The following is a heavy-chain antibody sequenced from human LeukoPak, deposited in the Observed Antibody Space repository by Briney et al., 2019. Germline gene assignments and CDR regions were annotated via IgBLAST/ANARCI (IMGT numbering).Heavy chain of an antibody. CDR3: ARHRRRPAMIVHAFDI. CDR2: IYHSGST. J-gene: IGHJ3*02. CDR1: GGSISSSNW. V-gene: IGHV4-4*02. Sequence: SETLSLTCAVSGGSISSSNWWSWVRQPPGKGLEWIGEIYHSGSTNYNPSLKSRVTISVDKSKNQFSLKLSSVTAADTAVYYCARHRRRPAMIVHAFDIWGQGAMVTVSS. D-gene: IGHD3-22*01.